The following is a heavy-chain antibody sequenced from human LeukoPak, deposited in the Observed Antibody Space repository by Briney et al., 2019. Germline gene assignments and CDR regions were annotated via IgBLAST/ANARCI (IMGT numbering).Heavy chain of an antibody. CDR3: AKALQNTMVRGVKLSY. J-gene: IGHJ4*02. D-gene: IGHD3-10*01. Sequence: PGGSPRLSCAASGFTFSSYWMSWVRQAPGKGLEWVSAISGSGGSTYYADSVKGRFTISRDNSKNTLYLQMNSLRAEDTAVYYCAKALQNTMVRGVKLSYWGQGTLVTVSS. CDR2: ISGSGGST. V-gene: IGHV3-23*01. CDR1: GFTFSSYW.